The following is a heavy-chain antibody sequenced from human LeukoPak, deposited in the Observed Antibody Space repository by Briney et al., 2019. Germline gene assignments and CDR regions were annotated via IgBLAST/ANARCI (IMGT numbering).Heavy chain of an antibody. D-gene: IGHD2-8*01. CDR2: IYHSGST. CDR3: ARDPSVSGGVFHY. V-gene: IGHV4-30-2*01. J-gene: IGHJ4*02. CDR1: GGSISSGGYY. Sequence: SETLSLTCTVSGGSISSGGYYWSWIQQPPGKGLEWIGYIYHSGSTYYNPSLKSRVTISVDRSKNQFSLKLSSVTAADTAVYFCARDPSVSGGVFHYWGQGTLVTVSS.